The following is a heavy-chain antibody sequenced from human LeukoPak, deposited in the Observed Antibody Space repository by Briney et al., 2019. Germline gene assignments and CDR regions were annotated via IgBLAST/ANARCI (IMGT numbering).Heavy chain of an antibody. Sequence: GGSLRLSCAAAGFTFSSYAMSWVRQAPGKGLEWVSAISGSGGSTYYADSVKGRFTISRDNSKNTLYLQMNSLRAEDTAVYYCAKDRVVVAANGLCWWFDPWGQGTLVTVSS. CDR3: AKDRVVVAANGLCWWFDP. J-gene: IGHJ5*02. CDR2: ISGSGGST. V-gene: IGHV3-23*01. D-gene: IGHD2-15*01. CDR1: GFTFSSYA.